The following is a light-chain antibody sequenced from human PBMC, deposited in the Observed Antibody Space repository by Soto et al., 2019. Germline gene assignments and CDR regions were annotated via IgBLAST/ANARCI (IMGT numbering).Light chain of an antibody. CDR3: QQRSNWPS. V-gene: IGKV3-11*01. Sequence: EIVLTQSPATLSLSPGERATLSCRASQSVSSYLAWYQQKPGQAPRLLIYDASNRATGIPARFNGSGSGTDFTLTISSLEPGDFAVYYCQQRSNWPSFGGGTKVEIK. CDR1: QSVSSY. J-gene: IGKJ4*01. CDR2: DAS.